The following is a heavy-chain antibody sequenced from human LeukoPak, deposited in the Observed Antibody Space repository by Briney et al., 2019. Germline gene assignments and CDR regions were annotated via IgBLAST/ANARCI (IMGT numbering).Heavy chain of an antibody. J-gene: IGHJ5*02. V-gene: IGHV3-66*02. Sequence: GGSLRLSCAASGFTISSNYMSWVRQAPGKGLEWVSVIYSGGSTYYADSVKGRFTISRDNSKNTLYLQMNSLRAEDTAVYCCARERFYDYVWGSPHTWGFDLWGQGTLVTVSS. CDR1: GFTISSNY. CDR3: ARERFYDYVWGSPHTWGFDL. CDR2: IYSGGST. D-gene: IGHD3-16*01.